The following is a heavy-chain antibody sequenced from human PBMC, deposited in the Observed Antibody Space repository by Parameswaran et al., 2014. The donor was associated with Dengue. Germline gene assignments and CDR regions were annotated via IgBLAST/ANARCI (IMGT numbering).Heavy chain of an antibody. J-gene: IGHJ4*02. CDR3: ARPSVAGYSGHAIDY. D-gene: IGHD5-12*01. V-gene: IGHV1-2*02. CDR2: INPTTGGT. Sequence: ASVKVSCKASGYTFSDYYMHWVRQAPGQGLEWMGWINPTTGGTKYAQKFQGRVTMTRGTSISTAYMELSRLASDDTAVYFCARPSVAGYSGHAIDYWGQGALVTVSS. CDR1: GYTFSDYY.